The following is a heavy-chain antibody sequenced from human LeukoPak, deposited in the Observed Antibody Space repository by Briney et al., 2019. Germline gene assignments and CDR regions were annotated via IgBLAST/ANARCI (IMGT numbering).Heavy chain of an antibody. J-gene: IGHJ4*02. D-gene: IGHD2-8*02. V-gene: IGHV1-8*01. CDR3: ARGARYCTGGVCRRLGLYYFDY. Sequence: ASVKVSCKASGYTFTSYDINWVRQATGQGLEWMGWMNPNSGNTGYAQKFQGRVTMTRNTSISTAYMELSSLRSEDTAVYYCARGARYCTGGVCRRLGLYYFDYWGQGTLVTVSS. CDR1: GYTFTSYD. CDR2: MNPNSGNT.